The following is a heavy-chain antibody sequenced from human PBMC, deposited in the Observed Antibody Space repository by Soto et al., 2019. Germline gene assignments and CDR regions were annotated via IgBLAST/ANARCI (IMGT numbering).Heavy chain of an antibody. V-gene: IGHV1-2*04. CDR1: GYTFTDYY. D-gene: IGHD6-19*01. Sequence: QVQLVQSGAEVKKPGASVKVSCKASGYTFTDYYMHWVRQAPGQGLEWMGWINPNSGGTNFAQKFQGWVTMTRDTSISTAYMERSRLRSDDTAVYYCARGYSSAWYGGGYYYDGMDVWGQGTTVTVSS. J-gene: IGHJ6*02. CDR2: INPNSGGT. CDR3: ARGYSSAWYGGGYYYDGMDV.